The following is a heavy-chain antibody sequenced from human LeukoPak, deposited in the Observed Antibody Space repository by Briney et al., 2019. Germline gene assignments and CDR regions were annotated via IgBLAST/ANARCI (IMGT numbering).Heavy chain of an antibody. V-gene: IGHV3-11*01. CDR1: GFTFSDYY. D-gene: IGHD3-22*01. CDR2: ISSSGSSI. CDR3: ARSFYHYDSSGYYYYYMDV. J-gene: IGHJ6*03. Sequence: PGGSLRLSCAASGFTFSDYYMSWIRQAPGKGLEWVSYISSSGSSIYYADSVKGRFTISRDNAKNSLYLQMNSLRAEDTAVYYCARSFYHYDSSGYYYYYMDVWGKGTTVTISS.